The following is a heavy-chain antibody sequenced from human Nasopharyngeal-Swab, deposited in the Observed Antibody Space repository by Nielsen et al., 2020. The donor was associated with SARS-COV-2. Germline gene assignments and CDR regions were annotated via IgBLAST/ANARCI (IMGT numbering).Heavy chain of an antibody. CDR3: AKDGDPYSISWYDS. CDR1: GFTFSIYA. V-gene: IGHV3-23*01. J-gene: IGHJ5*01. D-gene: IGHD6-13*01. Sequence: GGSLRLSCAASGFTFSIYAMSWVRQAPGQGLEWVSTISGSGVTTYYADSAKGRFTISRDNSKNTLYLQMNSLRAEDTALYYCAKDGDPYSISWYDSWGQGTLLTVSS. CDR2: ISGSGVTT.